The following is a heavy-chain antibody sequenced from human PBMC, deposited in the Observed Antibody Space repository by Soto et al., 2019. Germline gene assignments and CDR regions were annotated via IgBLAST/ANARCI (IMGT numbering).Heavy chain of an antibody. J-gene: IGHJ6*02. D-gene: IGHD3-9*01. CDR3: ARDTSTYYDILTGHYPVDYYYGMDV. Sequence: SVKVSCKASGGTFSSYTISWVRQAPGQGLEWMGRIIPILGIANYAQKFQGRVTITADKSTSTAYMELSGLRSEDTAVYYCARDTSTYYDILTGHYPVDYYYGMDVWGQGTTVTVSS. CDR2: IIPILGIA. CDR1: GGTFSSYT. V-gene: IGHV1-69*04.